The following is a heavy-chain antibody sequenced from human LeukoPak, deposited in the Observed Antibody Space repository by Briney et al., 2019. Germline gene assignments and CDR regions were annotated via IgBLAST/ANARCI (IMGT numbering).Heavy chain of an antibody. CDR2: MNPNSGNT. D-gene: IGHD6-13*01. CDR1: GYTFTSYD. J-gene: IGHJ5*02. Sequence: ASVKVSCKASGYTFTSYDINWVRQATGQGLEWMGWMNPNSGNTGYAQKFQGRVTMTRNTSIRTAYMELSSMRSEDTAVYYCARFSQLAYSTDPWGQGTLVTVSS. CDR3: ARFSQLAYSTDP. V-gene: IGHV1-8*01.